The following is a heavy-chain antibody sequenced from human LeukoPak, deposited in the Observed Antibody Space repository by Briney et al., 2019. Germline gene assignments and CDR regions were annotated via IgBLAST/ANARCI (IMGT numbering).Heavy chain of an antibody. CDR1: GGSISSYY. CDR2: IYTSGST. D-gene: IGHD2-2*01. J-gene: IGHJ6*03. CDR3: ARDGVPAANFYYYYMDV. Sequence: SQTLSLTCTVSGGSISSYYWSWIRQPAGKGLEWIGRIYTSGSTNYDPSLKSRVTMSVDTSKNQFSLKLSSVTAADTAVYYCARDGVPAANFYYYYMDVWGKGTTVTISS. V-gene: IGHV4-4*07.